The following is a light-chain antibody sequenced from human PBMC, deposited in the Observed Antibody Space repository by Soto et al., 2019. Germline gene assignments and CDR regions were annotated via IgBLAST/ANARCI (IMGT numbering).Light chain of an antibody. CDR3: QQYGSLPWP. J-gene: IGKJ1*01. CDR2: GTS. V-gene: IGKV3-20*01. Sequence: EIVLTQSPGTLSLSPGERATLSCRASRNINGNYLGWYQLKRGQAPRLLIYGTSTRATGIPDRFSGSGSGTDFTLTISRLEPEDFAVYYCQQYGSLPWPFGQGTKVDIK. CDR1: RNINGNY.